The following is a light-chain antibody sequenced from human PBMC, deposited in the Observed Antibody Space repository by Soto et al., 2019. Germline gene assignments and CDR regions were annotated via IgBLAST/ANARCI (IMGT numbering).Light chain of an antibody. Sequence: IGLTQSPGTLSLSPGERATLSCRASQSVSTRLAWYQQKPGQAPRLLIYGASTRVTGTPDRFSGSGSGTEFTLTISSLQSADCAVYYCQQYNDWPRTFGQGTKVDI. CDR3: QQYNDWPRT. J-gene: IGKJ1*01. V-gene: IGKV3-15*01. CDR2: GAS. CDR1: QSVSTR.